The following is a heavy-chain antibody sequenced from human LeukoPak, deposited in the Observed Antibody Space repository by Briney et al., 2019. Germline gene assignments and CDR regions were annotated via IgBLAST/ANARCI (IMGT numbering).Heavy chain of an antibody. V-gene: IGHV3-7*01. CDR1: GFTFSTYW. Sequence: PGGPLRLSCEASGFTFSTYWMSWVRQAPGKGLEWVANIKQDGSEKYYVDSVKGRFTISRDNAKNSLYLQMNSPRAEDTAMYYCARDSAGNDYWGQGTLVTVSS. CDR2: IKQDGSEK. CDR3: ARDSAGNDY. D-gene: IGHD6-13*01. J-gene: IGHJ4*02.